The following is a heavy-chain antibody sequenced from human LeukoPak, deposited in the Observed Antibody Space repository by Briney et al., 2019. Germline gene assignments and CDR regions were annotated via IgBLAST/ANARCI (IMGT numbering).Heavy chain of an antibody. J-gene: IGHJ3*02. CDR3: ARENYYDSSGYYALGAFDI. Sequence: PGGSLRLSCAASGFTVSSNFMSWVRQAPGKGLEWVSIIYSGGNTYYADSVKGRFTISKDNSKNTLYLQMNSLRAEDTAVYYCARENYYDSSGYYALGAFDIWGQGTLVTVSS. CDR2: IYSGGNT. V-gene: IGHV3-53*01. CDR1: GFTVSSNF. D-gene: IGHD3-22*01.